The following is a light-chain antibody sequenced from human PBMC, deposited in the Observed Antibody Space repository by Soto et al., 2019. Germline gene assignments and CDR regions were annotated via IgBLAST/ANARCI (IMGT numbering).Light chain of an antibody. J-gene: IGKJ1*01. Sequence: ETVLTPSQPALTFTGRETPNRCGRASQSVSSYLTWYQQKPGQAPRLLIYGASTRATGVPARFSGSGSGTEFTLTISSLQSEDFAVYYCQQYNAWWTFGQGAKV. V-gene: IGKV3-15*01. CDR3: QQYNAWWT. CDR2: GAS. CDR1: QSVSSY.